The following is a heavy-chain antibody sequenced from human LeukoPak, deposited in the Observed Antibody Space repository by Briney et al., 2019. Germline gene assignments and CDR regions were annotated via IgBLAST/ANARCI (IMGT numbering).Heavy chain of an antibody. CDR1: GGTFSSYA. D-gene: IGHD5-18*01. J-gene: IGHJ4*02. Sequence: SVKVSCKASGGTFSSYAISWVRQAPGQGLEWMGGIILIFGTANYAQKFQGRVTITADESTSTAYMELSSLRSEDTAVYYCARGPRGYSYGYVNYFDYWGQGTLVTVSS. CDR2: IILIFGTA. V-gene: IGHV1-69*13. CDR3: ARGPRGYSYGYVNYFDY.